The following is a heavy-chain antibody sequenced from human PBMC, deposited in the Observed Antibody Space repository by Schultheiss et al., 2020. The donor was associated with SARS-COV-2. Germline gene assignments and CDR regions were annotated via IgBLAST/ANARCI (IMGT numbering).Heavy chain of an antibody. CDR2: IYYSGST. CDR3: ARDNYYDSSGYYYGMDV. J-gene: IGHJ6*02. V-gene: IGHV4-61*01. Sequence: SQTLSLTCTVSGGFISDSTYYWSWIRQPPGKGLEWIGYIYYSGSTNYNPSLKSRVTISVDTSKNQFSLKLSSVTAADTAVYYCARDNYYDSSGYYYGMDVWGQGTTVTVAS. D-gene: IGHD3-22*01. CDR1: GGFISDSTYY.